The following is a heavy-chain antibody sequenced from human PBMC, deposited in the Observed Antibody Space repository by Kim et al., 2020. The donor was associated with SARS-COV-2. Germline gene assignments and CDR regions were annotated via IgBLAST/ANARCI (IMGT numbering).Heavy chain of an antibody. CDR3: SKAEAYDY. CDR1: GFTFSSYG. V-gene: IGHV3-30*18. Sequence: GGSLRLSCAASGFTFSSYGMHWVRQAPGKGLEWVAVISYDGSNKYYADSVKGRFTISRDNSKNTLYLQMNSLRAEDTAVYYCSKAEAYDYWCQGTLVIVS. CDR2: ISYDGSNK. J-gene: IGHJ4*02.